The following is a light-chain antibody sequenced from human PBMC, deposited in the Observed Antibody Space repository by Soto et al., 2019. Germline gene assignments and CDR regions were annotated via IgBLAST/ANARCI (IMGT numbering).Light chain of an antibody. CDR1: QSVSSTY. V-gene: IGKV3-20*01. J-gene: IGKJ1*01. CDR3: QQFHISRT. CDR2: GAS. Sequence: EIVLTQSPGTLSLSPGERATLSCRANQSVSSTYLAWYQLKPGQAPRLLIYGASSRATGIPDRFSGSGSGTDFTLSISRLEPDDSAVYYCQQFHISRTFGQGTKV.